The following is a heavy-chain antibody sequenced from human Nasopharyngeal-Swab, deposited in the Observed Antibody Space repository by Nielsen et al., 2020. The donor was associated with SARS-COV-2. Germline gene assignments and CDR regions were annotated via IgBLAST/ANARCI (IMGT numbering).Heavy chain of an antibody. Sequence: SSVKVSCKVSGGTFSKYAISWVRQAPGQGREWMGGIIVNLGKTKYAQQFKDSVIIHADESTGTAYMELGCLRSEDTAVYYCSTWGIGYGENAHATLDSWGQGTQVTVSS. CDR1: GGTFSKYA. V-gene: IGHV1-69*10. J-gene: IGHJ4*02. CDR3: STWGIGYGENAHATLDS. CDR2: IIVNLGKT. D-gene: IGHD4-17*01.